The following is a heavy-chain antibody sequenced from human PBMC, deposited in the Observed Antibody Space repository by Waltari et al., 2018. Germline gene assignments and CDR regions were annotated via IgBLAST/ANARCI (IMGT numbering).Heavy chain of an antibody. V-gene: IGHV3-23*03. J-gene: IGHJ4*02. CDR2: IYSGGSST. CDR3: AKLAFTYSGSYFDY. Sequence: EVQLLESGGGLVQPGGSLRISGAASGFIFSSYPIRWIRRAPGKGLEWVSVIYSGGSSTYYADSVKGRFTISRDNSKNTLYLQMNSLRAEDTAVYYCAKLAFTYSGSYFDYWGQGTLVTVSS. CDR1: GFIFSSYP. D-gene: IGHD1-26*01.